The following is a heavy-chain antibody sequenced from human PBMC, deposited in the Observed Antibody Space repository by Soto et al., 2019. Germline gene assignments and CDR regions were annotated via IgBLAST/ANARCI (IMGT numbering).Heavy chain of an antibody. D-gene: IGHD1-1*01. CDR2: ISAHNGNT. CDR1: GYAFTTYG. J-gene: IGHJ4*02. V-gene: IGHV1-18*01. CDR3: ARGRYGDY. Sequence: QVHLVQSGAEVKKPGASVKVSCKGSGYAFTTYGITWVRQAPGQGLEWMGWISAHNGNTNYAQKLQGRVTVTRDTSPRTAYMELRSLRSDDTAVYYCARGRYGDYWGQGALVNVSS.